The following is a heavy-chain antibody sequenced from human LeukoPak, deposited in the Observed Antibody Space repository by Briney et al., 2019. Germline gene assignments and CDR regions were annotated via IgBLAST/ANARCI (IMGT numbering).Heavy chain of an antibody. CDR1: GGSISSYY. Sequence: SETLSLTCTVSGGSISSYYWSWIRQPPGKGLEWIGYIYYSGSTYYNPSLKSRVTISVDTSKNQFSLKLSSVTAADTAVYYCARVGPAAAGRFDYWGQGTLVTVSS. D-gene: IGHD6-13*01. J-gene: IGHJ4*02. V-gene: IGHV4-59*01. CDR2: IYYSGST. CDR3: ARVGPAAAGRFDY.